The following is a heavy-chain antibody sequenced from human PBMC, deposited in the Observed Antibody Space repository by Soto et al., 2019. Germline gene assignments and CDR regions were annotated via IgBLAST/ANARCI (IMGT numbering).Heavy chain of an antibody. D-gene: IGHD3-3*01. J-gene: IGHJ5*02. CDR2: ISAYNGNT. V-gene: IGHV1-18*01. CDR1: GYTFTSYG. Sequence: ASVKVSCKASGYTFTSYGISWVRQAPGQGLEWMGWISAYNGNTNYAQKLQGRATMTTDTSTSTAYMELRSLRSDDTAVYYCARMYYDFWSGYTYDPNWFDPWGQGTLVTVSS. CDR3: ARMYYDFWSGYTYDPNWFDP.